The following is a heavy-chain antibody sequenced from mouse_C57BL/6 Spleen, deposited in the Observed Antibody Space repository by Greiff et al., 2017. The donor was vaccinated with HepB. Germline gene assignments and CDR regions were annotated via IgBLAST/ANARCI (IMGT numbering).Heavy chain of an antibody. D-gene: IGHD2-1*01. CDR1: GYAFSSSW. CDR2: IYPGDGDT. J-gene: IGHJ3*01. CDR3: ARGGYYGNSAWFAY. V-gene: IGHV1-82*01. Sequence: VQLVESGPELVKPGASVKISCKASGYAFSSSWMNWVKQRPGKGLEWIGRIYPGDGDTNYNGKFKGKATLTADKSSSTAYMQLSSLTSEDSAVYFCARGGYYGNSAWFAYWGQGTLVTVSA.